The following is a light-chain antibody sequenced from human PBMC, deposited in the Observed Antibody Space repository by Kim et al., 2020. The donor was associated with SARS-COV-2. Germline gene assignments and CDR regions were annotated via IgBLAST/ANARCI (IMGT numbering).Light chain of an antibody. Sequence: EIVLTQSPGTLSLSPGERATLSCRASQSISSNSLAWYQQKPGQAPRLLIYGASSRATDVPDRISASGSGTDFTLTISRLEPEDFAVYYCQQYDTLPLTLGGGTKLEI. CDR3: QQYDTLPLT. CDR1: QSISSNS. V-gene: IGKV3-20*01. CDR2: GAS. J-gene: IGKJ4*01.